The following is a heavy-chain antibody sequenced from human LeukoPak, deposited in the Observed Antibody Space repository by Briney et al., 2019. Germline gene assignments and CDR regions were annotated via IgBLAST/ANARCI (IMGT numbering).Heavy chain of an antibody. J-gene: IGHJ3*02. Sequence: SETLSLTCTVSGGSISSYYWSWIRQPPGKGLEWIGYIYYNGSTNYNPSLKSRVTISVDTSKNQFSLKLSSVTAADTAVYYCTRGDSSSWYLAAFDIWGHGTMVTVSS. D-gene: IGHD6-13*01. CDR1: GGSISSYY. CDR2: IYYNGST. V-gene: IGHV4-59*01. CDR3: TRGDSSSWYLAAFDI.